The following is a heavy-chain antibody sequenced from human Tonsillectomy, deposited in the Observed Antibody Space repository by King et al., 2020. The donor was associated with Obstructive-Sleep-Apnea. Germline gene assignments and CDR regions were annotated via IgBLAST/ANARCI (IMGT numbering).Heavy chain of an antibody. J-gene: IGHJ4*02. V-gene: IGHV1-18*04. D-gene: IGHD5-12*01. CDR2: ISAYNGNT. Sequence: VQLVESGAEVKKPGASVKVSCKASGYMFTSYGISWVRQAPGQGLEWMGWISAYNGNTNYAQKLQGRVTMTTDTSTSTAYMELRSLISDDTVVYYCARDRPYSGYDLIDYWGQGTLVTVSS. CDR3: ARDRPYSGYDLIDY. CDR1: GYMFTSYG.